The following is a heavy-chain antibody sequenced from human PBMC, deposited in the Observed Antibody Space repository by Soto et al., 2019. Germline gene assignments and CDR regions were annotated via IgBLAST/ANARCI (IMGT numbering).Heavy chain of an antibody. V-gene: IGHV3-30-3*01. Sequence: PGGSLRLSCAASGFTFSSYAMRWVRQAPGKGLEWVAVISYDGSNKYYADSVKGRFTISRDNSKNTLYLQMNSLRAEDTAVYYCARVPDSSGYYGPGYWGQGTLVTVSS. CDR1: GFTFSSYA. CDR2: ISYDGSNK. D-gene: IGHD3-22*01. J-gene: IGHJ4*02. CDR3: ARVPDSSGYYGPGY.